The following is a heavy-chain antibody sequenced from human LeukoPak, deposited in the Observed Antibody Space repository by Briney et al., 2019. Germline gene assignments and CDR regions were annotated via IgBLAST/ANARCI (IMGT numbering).Heavy chain of an antibody. CDR1: GDTFAGYY. V-gene: IGHV1-2*02. J-gene: IGHJ4*02. D-gene: IGHD3-22*01. Sequence: ASVKVSCKASGDTFAGYYLHWVRQAPGQGLEWMGWINANSGVTDYAQRFQGRVTMTTDMSITTAYMESNRVRSDDAAVYYCATGGGSSGYPEYWGQGTLVTISS. CDR3: ATGGGSSGYPEY. CDR2: INANSGVT.